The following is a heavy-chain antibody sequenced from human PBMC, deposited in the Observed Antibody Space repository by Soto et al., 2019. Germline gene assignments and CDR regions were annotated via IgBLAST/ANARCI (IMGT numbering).Heavy chain of an antibody. CDR2: ISPNSEKT. D-gene: IGHD1-26*01. V-gene: IGHV1-18*01. J-gene: IGHJ4*02. Sequence: GASVKVSCTASGYTFSNFGISWVRQAPGEGLEWMGWISPNSEKTKIAQRFQGRVTMTTDISTSTSYLELRGLTSDDTAVYYCAKDRQGSYFDYWGQGTLVTVSS. CDR3: AKDRQGSYFDY. CDR1: GYTFSNFG.